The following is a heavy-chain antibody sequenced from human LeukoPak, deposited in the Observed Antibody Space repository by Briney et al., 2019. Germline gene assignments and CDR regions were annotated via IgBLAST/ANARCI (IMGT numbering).Heavy chain of an antibody. D-gene: IGHD6-13*01. V-gene: IGHV3-15*01. CDR3: TTGYSSSWTRAFDI. Sequence: PGGSLRLSCAASGFTFSNAWMSWVRQAPGKGLEWVGRIKSKTDGGTTDYAAPVKGRFTISRDDSKNTLCLQMNSLKTEDTAVYYYTTGYSSSWTRAFDIWGQWTMVTVSS. J-gene: IGHJ3*02. CDR1: GFTFSNAW. CDR2: IKSKTDGGTT.